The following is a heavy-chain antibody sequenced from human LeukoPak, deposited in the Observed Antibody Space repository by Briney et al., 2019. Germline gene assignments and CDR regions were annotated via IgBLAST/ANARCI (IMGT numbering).Heavy chain of an antibody. J-gene: IGHJ4*02. CDR1: GFTFSDYS. D-gene: IGHD2-2*01. CDR2: VGISSGNT. Sequence: GGSLRLSCAASGFTFSDYSMNWVRQAPGKGLEWISYVGISSGNTKYADSVKGRFTISGDKAKNSLYLQMNSLRVEDTAVYHCARDTKYAFDNWGQGTLVTVSS. CDR3: ARDTKYAFDN. V-gene: IGHV3-48*01.